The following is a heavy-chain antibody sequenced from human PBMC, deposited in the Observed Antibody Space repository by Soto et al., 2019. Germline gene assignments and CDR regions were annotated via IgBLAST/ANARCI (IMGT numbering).Heavy chain of an antibody. CDR1: GGSISSFAYC. J-gene: IGHJ5*02. CDR3: ARRERYYGSPGWFDP. Sequence: SETLSLTCTVSGGSISSFAYCWGWIRQPPGKGLEWIGTVYYNENTYYNPSLKSRVTISVDTAKNQFSLNLRPVTAADTAIYFCARRERYYGSPGWFDPWGQGTLVTVSS. D-gene: IGHD3-10*01. CDR2: VYYNENT. V-gene: IGHV4-39*01.